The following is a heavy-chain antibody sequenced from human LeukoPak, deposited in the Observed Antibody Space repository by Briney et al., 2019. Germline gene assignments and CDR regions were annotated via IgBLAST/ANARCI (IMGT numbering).Heavy chain of an antibody. Sequence: VASVKVSCKASGYTFTSYDINWVRQATGQGLEWMGWMNPNSGNTGYAQKFQGRVTITRNTSISTAYMELSSLRSEDTAVYYCARVSRDGYNYYFDYWGQGTLVTVSS. J-gene: IGHJ4*02. D-gene: IGHD5-24*01. CDR3: ARVSRDGYNYYFDY. V-gene: IGHV1-8*03. CDR1: GYTFTSYD. CDR2: MNPNSGNT.